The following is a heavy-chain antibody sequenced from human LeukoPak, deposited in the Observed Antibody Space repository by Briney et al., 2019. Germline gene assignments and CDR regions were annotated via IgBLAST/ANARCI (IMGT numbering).Heavy chain of an antibody. Sequence: GGSLRLSCAAPGFTVSRNYMSWVRQAPGKGLEWVSVIYSGGYTYYADSVKGRFTISRDNSKNTLYLQMNSLRAEDTAVYYCARGPPDCSSTSCYAFDAFDIWGQGTMVTVSS. D-gene: IGHD2-2*01. CDR3: ARGPPDCSSTSCYAFDAFDI. CDR1: GFTVSRNY. J-gene: IGHJ3*02. CDR2: IYSGGYT. V-gene: IGHV3-53*01.